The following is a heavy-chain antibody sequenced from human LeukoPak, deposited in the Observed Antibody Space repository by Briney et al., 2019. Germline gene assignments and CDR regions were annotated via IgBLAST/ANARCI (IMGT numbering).Heavy chain of an antibody. J-gene: IGHJ4*02. D-gene: IGHD6-13*01. V-gene: IGHV3-23*01. CDR3: AKDRGGYGAAGTGFDY. Sequence: PGRSLRLSCAASGFTFSSYAMSWVRQAPGKGREWVSAISGSGGSTYYADSVKGPLTISRDKSKNTLYLQMNSLRAEDTAVYYCAKDRGGYGAAGTGFDYWGQGTLVTVPS. CDR1: GFTFSSYA. CDR2: ISGSGGST.